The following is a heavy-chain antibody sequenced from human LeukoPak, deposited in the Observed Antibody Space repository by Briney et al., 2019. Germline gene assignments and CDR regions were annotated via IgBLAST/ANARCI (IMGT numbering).Heavy chain of an antibody. D-gene: IGHD2-2*02. CDR3: ARHKRLNCSSTSCYRGYYYYYMDV. J-gene: IGHJ6*03. V-gene: IGHV4-4*02. CDR2: IYHSGST. Sequence: SGTLSLTCAVSGGSISSSNWWSWVRQPPGKGLEWIGEIYHSGSTNYNPSLKSRVTISVDKSKNQFSLKLSSVTAADTAVYYCARHKRLNCSSTSCYRGYYYYYMDVWGKGTTVTVSS. CDR1: GGSISSSNW.